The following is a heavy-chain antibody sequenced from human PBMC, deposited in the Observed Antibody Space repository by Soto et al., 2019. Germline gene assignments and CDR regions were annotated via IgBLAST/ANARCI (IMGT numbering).Heavy chain of an antibody. D-gene: IGHD5-18*01. V-gene: IGHV4-34*01. J-gene: IGHJ5*02. Sequence: QVQLQQWGAGLLKPSETLSLTCAVYGGSFSGYYWSWIRQPPGKGLEWIGEINHSGSTNYNPSLKSRVTISVDTSKNQFSRKLSSVTAADTAVYYCARGRTAMVTYRFWFDPWGQGTLVTVSS. CDR1: GGSFSGYY. CDR3: ARGRTAMVTYRFWFDP. CDR2: INHSGST.